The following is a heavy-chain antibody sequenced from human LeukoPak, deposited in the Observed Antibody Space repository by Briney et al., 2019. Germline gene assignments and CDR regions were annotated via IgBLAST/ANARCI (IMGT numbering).Heavy chain of an antibody. CDR1: GSTFTDYY. D-gene: IGHD1-26*01. CDR2: INVNSGDP. Sequence: ASVKVSCKASGSTFTDYYIHWVRQAPGQGLEWIGWINVNSGDPNYAQEFQGRVTMTRDTSITTAHMELSRLGSDDTAVYYCARTHRTNTGSYYGYWGQGTLVSVSS. J-gene: IGHJ4*02. CDR3: ARTHRTNTGSYYGY. V-gene: IGHV1-2*02.